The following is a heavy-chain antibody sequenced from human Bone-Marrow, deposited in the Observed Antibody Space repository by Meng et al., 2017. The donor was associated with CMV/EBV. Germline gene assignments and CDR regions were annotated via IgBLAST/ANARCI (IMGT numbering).Heavy chain of an antibody. D-gene: IGHD2-2*02. CDR3: ARADYCSSTSCYTEGYYYYGMDV. CDR2: ISAYNGNT. J-gene: IGHJ6*02. CDR1: GYTFTSYG. V-gene: IGHV1-18*01. Sequence: ASVKVSCKASGYTFTSYGISWVRQAPGQGLEWMGWISAYNGNTNYAQKLQGRVTMTTDTSTSTAYMELRSLRSDDTAVYYCARADYCSSTSCYTEGYYYYGMDVWGQGTTVTVSS.